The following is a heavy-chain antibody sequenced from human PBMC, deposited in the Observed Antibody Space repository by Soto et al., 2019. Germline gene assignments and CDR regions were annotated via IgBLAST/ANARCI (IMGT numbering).Heavy chain of an antibody. CDR2: ISGSGGST. D-gene: IGHD2-2*01. V-gene: IGHV3-23*01. Sequence: GGSLRLSCAASGFTFSSYAMSWVRQAPGKGLEWVSAISGSGGSTYYADSVKGRFTISRDNSKNTLYLQMNSLRAEDKAVYYCAAPPRPYCSSTSCPDDYWGQGTLVPVSS. CDR3: AAPPRPYCSSTSCPDDY. J-gene: IGHJ4*02. CDR1: GFTFSSYA.